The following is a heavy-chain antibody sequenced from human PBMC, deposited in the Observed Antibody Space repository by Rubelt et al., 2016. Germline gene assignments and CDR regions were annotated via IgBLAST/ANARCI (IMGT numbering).Heavy chain of an antibody. CDR3: ARARTLYGYLDI. J-gene: IGHJ2*01. CDR2: IDLDDDK. Sequence: QVTLRESGPALAKPTQTPTLTCTFSGSSLSTSGMFLSWICPPPGMALAWLACIDLDDDKYYRTSLKTRPTISKDTSDNQVVLTMTNMDPVDTAEYYCARARTLYGYLDIWGRGTLDTVSS. V-gene: IGHV2-70*15. D-gene: IGHD2-2*01. CDR1: GSSLSTSGMF.